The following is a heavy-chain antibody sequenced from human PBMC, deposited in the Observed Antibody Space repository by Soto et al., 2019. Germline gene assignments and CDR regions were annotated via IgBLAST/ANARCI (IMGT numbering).Heavy chain of an antibody. CDR3: ARDHETRHHERGINWFDP. D-gene: IGHD6-13*01. J-gene: IGHJ5*02. CDR1: GFTFSSYS. Sequence: EVQLVESGGGLVKPGGSLRLSCAASGFTFSSYSMNWVRQAPGKGLEWVSSISSSSSYIYYADSVKGRFTISRDNAKNSLYLQMNSLRAEDTAVYYCARDHETRHHERGINWFDPWGQGTLVTVSS. V-gene: IGHV3-21*01. CDR2: ISSSSSYI.